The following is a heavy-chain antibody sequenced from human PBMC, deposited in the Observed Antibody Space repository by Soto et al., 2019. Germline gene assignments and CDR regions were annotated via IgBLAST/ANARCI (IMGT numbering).Heavy chain of an antibody. V-gene: IGHV4-30-4*01. D-gene: IGHD7-27*01. CDR1: GDSISNLDYF. CDR3: ARGRYCLTGRCFPNWFDS. J-gene: IGHJ5*01. CDR2: IYKSATT. Sequence: QVQLLESGPGLVKPSQTLSLTCSVSGDSISNLDYFWAWIRQPPGQALEYIGYIYKSATTYYNPSFESQVAISVNTSKSQCSLNVTSVTAADTAVYFCARGRYCLTGRCFPNWFDSWGQGALVTVSS.